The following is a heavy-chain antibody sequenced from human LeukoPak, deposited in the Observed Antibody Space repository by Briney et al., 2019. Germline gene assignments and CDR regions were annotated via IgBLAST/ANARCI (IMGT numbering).Heavy chain of an antibody. Sequence: ASVKVSCKTSGYRFNVYDILWVRQAPGHGLDYVGWISTYTGRANYAQKFQGRVSLITDTSTSTAYLELTNLTSSDTGLYYCARADGTNYGTNAVDVWGLGTMVTVAS. J-gene: IGHJ3*01. CDR3: ARADGTNYGTNAVDV. CDR2: ISTYTGRA. CDR1: GYRFNVYD. D-gene: IGHD4/OR15-4a*01. V-gene: IGHV1-18*01.